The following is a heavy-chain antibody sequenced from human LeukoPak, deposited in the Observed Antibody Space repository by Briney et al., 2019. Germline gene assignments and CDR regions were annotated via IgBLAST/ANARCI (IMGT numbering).Heavy chain of an antibody. CDR3: AIHTYHDSSGYYY. D-gene: IGHD3-22*01. CDR2: IYHSGST. CDR1: GYSISSGYY. J-gene: IGHJ4*02. V-gene: IGHV4-38-2*01. Sequence: SETLSLTCAVSGYSISSGYYWGWIRQPPGKGLEWIGSIYHSGSTYYNPSLKSRVTISVDTSKNQFSLKLSSVTAADTAVYYCAIHTYHDSSGYYYWGQGTLVTVSS.